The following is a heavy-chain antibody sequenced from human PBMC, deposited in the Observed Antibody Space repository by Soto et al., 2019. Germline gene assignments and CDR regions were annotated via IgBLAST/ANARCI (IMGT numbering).Heavy chain of an antibody. CDR2: ISAYNGHT. CDR1: GYTFSRSG. V-gene: IGHV1-18*01. J-gene: IGHJ2*01. Sequence: QVQLVQSGPEVKKPGASVKVSCKASGYTFSRSGITWVRQAPGQGLEWMGGISAYNGHTNYAQKVRGRVTMTTDTSTTTAYMELRSLRSDDTAVYYCARGDAETIEWYFDLWGRGTLVTVSS. CDR3: ARGDAETIEWYFDL.